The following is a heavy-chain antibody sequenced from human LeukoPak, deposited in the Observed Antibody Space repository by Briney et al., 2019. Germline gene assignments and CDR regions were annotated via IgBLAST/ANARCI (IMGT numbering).Heavy chain of an antibody. CDR2: IYSTGSA. CDR3: AGDRGFDT. CDR1: GGSMSRYY. J-gene: IGHJ5*02. D-gene: IGHD3-10*01. V-gene: IGHV4-4*07. Sequence: SDTLSLTCSVSGGSMSRYYWNWIRQPAGKGLEWIGRIYSTGSADYNPSLQSRVAMSVDTSKNEFSLRLMSVTAADTAIYYCAGDRGFDTWGQGTLVTVSS.